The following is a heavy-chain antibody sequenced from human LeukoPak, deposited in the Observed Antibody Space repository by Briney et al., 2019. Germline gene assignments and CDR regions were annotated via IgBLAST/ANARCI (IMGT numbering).Heavy chain of an antibody. CDR1: GYTFTGYY. V-gene: IGHV1-2*02. CDR3: ARDTYYYGSGSYDP. J-gene: IGHJ5*02. CDR2: IDPNSGGT. D-gene: IGHD3-10*01. Sequence: GASVKVSCKASGYTFTGYYMHWMRQAPGQGLEWMGWIDPNSGGTNYAQKFQGRVTMTRDTSISTAYMELSRLRSDDTAVYYCARDTYYYGSGSYDPWGQGTLVTVSS.